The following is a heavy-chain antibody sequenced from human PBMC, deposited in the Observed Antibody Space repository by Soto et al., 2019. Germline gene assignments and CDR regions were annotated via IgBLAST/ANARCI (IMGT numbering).Heavy chain of an antibody. CDR1: GFTFSSYS. V-gene: IGHV3-48*02. CDR2: ISSSSSTI. J-gene: IGHJ3*02. D-gene: IGHD3-22*01. Sequence: PGGSLRLSCAASGFTFSSYSMNWVRQAPGKGLEWVSYISSSSSTIYYADSVKGRFTISRDNAKNSLYLQMNSLRDEDTAIYYCAKVVGITRYNACDIWGQGTMVTVSS. CDR3: AKVVGITRYNACDI.